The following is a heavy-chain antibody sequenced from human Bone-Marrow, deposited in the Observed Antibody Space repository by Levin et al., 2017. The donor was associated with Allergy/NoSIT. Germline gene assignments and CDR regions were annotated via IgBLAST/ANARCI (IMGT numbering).Heavy chain of an antibody. CDR2: INPNNGDA. D-gene: IGHD6-19*01. Sequence: GESLKISCKASGYTFTGYFMHWVRQAPGQGPEWVGRINPNNGDAKYAQNFQGRVTLTGDTSITTAYMELSGLISDDTAIYYCVRDLAAISDSWGQGTLVTVSS. V-gene: IGHV1-2*06. J-gene: IGHJ4*02. CDR3: VRDLAAISDS. CDR1: GYTFTGYF.